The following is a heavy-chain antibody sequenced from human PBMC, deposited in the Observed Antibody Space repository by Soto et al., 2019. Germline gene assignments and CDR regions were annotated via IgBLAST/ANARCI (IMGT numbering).Heavy chain of an antibody. V-gene: IGHV4-38-2*02. J-gene: IGHJ4*01. D-gene: IGHD2-15*01. CDR3: ARDNGQLGVVH. CDR1: GYSISSGYY. CDR2: IYHSGST. Sequence: SETLSLTCAVSGYSISSGYYWGWIRQPPGKGLEWIGSIYHSGSTYYNPSLKSRVTISVDTSKNQFSLKLSSVTAADTAVYYCARDNGQLGVVHWGHGTLVTVSS.